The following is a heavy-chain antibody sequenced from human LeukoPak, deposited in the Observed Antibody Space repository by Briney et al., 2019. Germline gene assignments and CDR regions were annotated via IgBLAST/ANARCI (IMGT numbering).Heavy chain of an antibody. V-gene: IGHV3-21*01. J-gene: IGHJ5*02. CDR1: GVTFSSYS. CDR2: ISSSSSYI. Sequence: GGSLRLSCAASGVTFSSYSMNWVRQAPGKGLEWVSSISSSSSYIYYADSVKGRFTISRDNAKNSLYLQMNSLRAEDTAVYYCARDPYYYDSSGYFGWFDPWGQGTLVTVSS. D-gene: IGHD3-22*01. CDR3: ARDPYYYDSSGYFGWFDP.